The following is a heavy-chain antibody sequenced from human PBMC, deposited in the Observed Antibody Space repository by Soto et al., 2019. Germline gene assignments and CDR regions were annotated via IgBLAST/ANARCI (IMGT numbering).Heavy chain of an antibody. CDR2: IKQDGSEK. CDR3: ARVDYGEDYGMDV. Sequence: PGGSLRLSCAASGFTFSSYWMSWVRQAPGKGLEWVANIKQDGSEKYYVDSVKGRFTISRDNAKNSLYLQMNSLRAEDTAVYYCARVDYGEDYGMDVWGQGTTVTVSS. V-gene: IGHV3-7*01. D-gene: IGHD4-17*01. J-gene: IGHJ6*02. CDR1: GFTFSSYW.